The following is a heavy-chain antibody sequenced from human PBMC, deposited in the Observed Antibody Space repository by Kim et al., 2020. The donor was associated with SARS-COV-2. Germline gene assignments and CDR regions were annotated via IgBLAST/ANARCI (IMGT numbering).Heavy chain of an antibody. V-gene: IGHV3-30*18. CDR3: AKDVEWQLATAVDYFQH. D-gene: IGHD6-13*01. J-gene: IGHJ1*01. CDR1: GFTFSSYG. Sequence: GGSLRLSCAASGFTFSSYGMHWVRQAPGKGLEWVAVISYDGSSKYYADSVKGRFTISRDNPKNTLYLQMNSLRAEDTAVYYCAKDVEWQLATAVDYFQH. CDR2: ISYDGSSK.